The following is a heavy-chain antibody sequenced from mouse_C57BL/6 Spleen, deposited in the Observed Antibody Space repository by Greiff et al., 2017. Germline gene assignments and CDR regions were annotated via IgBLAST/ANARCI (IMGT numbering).Heavy chain of an antibody. J-gene: IGHJ4*01. D-gene: IGHD1-1*02. CDR3: ARRGHYYAMDF. CDR2: ISGGSSTI. Sequence: EVLLVQSGGGLVKPGASLKLSCEASGFTFSDYGMHWVRQAPEQGLEWVAYISGGSSTIYYADTVKGRFTISRDNAKNTLFLQMTSLRSEDTAMYYCARRGHYYAMDFWGQGTSVTVSS. V-gene: IGHV5-17*01. CDR1: GFTFSDYG.